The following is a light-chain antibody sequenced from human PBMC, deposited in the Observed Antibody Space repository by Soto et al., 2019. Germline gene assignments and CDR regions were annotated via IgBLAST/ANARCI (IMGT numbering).Light chain of an antibody. CDR3: CSYAGSSTPYV. CDR2: EVS. V-gene: IGLV2-23*02. Sequence: QSVLTQPASVSGSPGQSITISCTVTSSDVGSYNLVSWYQQHPGKAPKLIIYEVSKRPSGVSNRFSGSKSGNTASLTISGLQAEDEADYYCCSYAGSSTPYVFGTGTKVTVL. J-gene: IGLJ1*01. CDR1: SSDVGSYNL.